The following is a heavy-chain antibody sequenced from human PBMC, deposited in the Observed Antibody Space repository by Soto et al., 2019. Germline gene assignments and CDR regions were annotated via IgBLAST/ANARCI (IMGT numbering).Heavy chain of an antibody. Sequence: SVKVSCKASGGTFSSYAISWVRQAPGQGLEWMGGIIPIFGTANYAQKFQGRVTITADESTSTAYMELSSLRSEDTAVYYCARDPTESAIAAAAENWFDPWGQGTLVTVSS. J-gene: IGHJ5*02. CDR2: IIPIFGTA. D-gene: IGHD6-13*01. V-gene: IGHV1-69*13. CDR1: GGTFSSYA. CDR3: ARDPTESAIAAAAENWFDP.